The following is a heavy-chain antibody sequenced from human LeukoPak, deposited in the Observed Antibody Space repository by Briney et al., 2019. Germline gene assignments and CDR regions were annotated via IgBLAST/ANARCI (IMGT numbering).Heavy chain of an antibody. CDR1: GGSISSYK. CDR3: ARGIVGATAPDY. V-gene: IGHV4-4*07. Sequence: SETLSLTSTLSGGSISSYKWSWIRQPAGKGLEWIGRLYSSGGTNYTTSLTSRVTMSVDRSKNQFSLKLSSVTAADTAVYYCARGIVGATAPDYWGKGALVIVSS. CDR2: LYSSGGT. J-gene: IGHJ4*02. D-gene: IGHD1-26*01.